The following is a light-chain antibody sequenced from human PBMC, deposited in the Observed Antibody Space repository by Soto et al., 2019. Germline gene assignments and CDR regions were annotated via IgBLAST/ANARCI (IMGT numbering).Light chain of an antibody. V-gene: IGLV2-14*01. CDR3: SSYTTSTTLV. CDR2: DVS. CDR1: SSDIGGFTY. Sequence: QSALTQPASVSGSPGQSITISCTGTSSDIGGFTYVSWYQQNPGKAPKLMIDDVSNRPSGVSNRFSASKSGNTASLTISGLQAEDEADYYCSSYTTSTTLVFGGGTKLTVL. J-gene: IGLJ2*01.